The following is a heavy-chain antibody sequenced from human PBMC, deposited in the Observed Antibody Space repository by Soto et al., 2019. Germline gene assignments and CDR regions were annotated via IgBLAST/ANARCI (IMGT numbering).Heavy chain of an antibody. CDR2: ISYDGNNK. CDR3: ARAGCDGGTCYTLVGLRYGMDV. J-gene: IGHJ6*02. Sequence: QVQLVESGGGVVQPGRSLRPSCAASGFTFSSYVMHWVRQAPGKGLEWVAVISYDGNNKYYADSMKGRFTISRDNSRNTRYLQMNSLRAEDTAVYYCARAGCDGGTCYTLVGLRYGMDVWGQGTTVTVSS. V-gene: IGHV3-30-3*01. CDR1: GFTFSSYV. D-gene: IGHD2-15*01.